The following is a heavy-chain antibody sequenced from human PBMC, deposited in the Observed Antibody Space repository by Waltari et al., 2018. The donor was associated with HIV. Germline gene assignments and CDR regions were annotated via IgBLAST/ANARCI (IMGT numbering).Heavy chain of an antibody. J-gene: IGHJ3*02. CDR2: ISAYNGNT. V-gene: IGHV1-18*01. Sequence: QVQLVQSGAEVKKPGASVRVSCRASGSTYTNYGISWLRQGPGQGIEWMGWISAYNGNTNYAQKLQGRVTMTTDTSTSTAYMELRSLRSDDTAVYYCARGSQYSSGGNEAFDIWGQGTMVTVSS. CDR3: ARGSQYSSGGNEAFDI. CDR1: GSTYTNYG. D-gene: IGHD6-19*01.